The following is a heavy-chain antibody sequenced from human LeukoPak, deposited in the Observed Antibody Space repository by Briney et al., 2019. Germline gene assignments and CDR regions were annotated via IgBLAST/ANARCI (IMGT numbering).Heavy chain of an antibody. V-gene: IGHV1-2*02. D-gene: IGHD4-23*01. J-gene: IGHJ4*02. CDR3: ARPRNPMVVTPTSRTYFFDS. CDR2: INPNSGGT. CDR1: GYTFTGYY. Sequence: ASVKVSCKASGYTFTGYYMHWVRQAPGQGLEWMGWINPNSGGTNFAQKFQGRVTVTRDTSISVVYMELSRPRSDDTAVYYCARPRNPMVVTPTSRTYFFDSWGQGTLVTVSS.